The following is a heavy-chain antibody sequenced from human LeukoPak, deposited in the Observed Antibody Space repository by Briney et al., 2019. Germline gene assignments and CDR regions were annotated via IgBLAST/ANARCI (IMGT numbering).Heavy chain of an antibody. J-gene: IGHJ5*02. CDR2: ISAYNGNT. D-gene: IGHD3-10*01. CDR3: ARDPDTMVRGVSPFDP. V-gene: IGHV1-18*01. CDR1: GYTFTSYG. Sequence: ASVKVSCKASGYTFTSYGISWVRQAPGQGLEWMGWISAYNGNTNYAQKLQGRVTMTTDTSTSTAYMELRSLRSDDTAVYYCARDPDTMVRGVSPFDPWGQGTLVTVSS.